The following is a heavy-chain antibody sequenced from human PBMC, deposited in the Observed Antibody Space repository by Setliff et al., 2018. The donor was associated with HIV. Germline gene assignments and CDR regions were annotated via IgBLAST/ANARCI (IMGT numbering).Heavy chain of an antibody. Sequence: SVKVSCKASGGTFSNYAISWVRQAPGQGLEWMGGIIPIFGSTKYAQKFQGRVTITADESTSTADMELSSLRSEDTAVYYCAIDVIGGWLRPMPDFWGPGTLVTVSS. CDR1: GGTFSNYA. CDR3: AIDVIGGWLRPMPDF. V-gene: IGHV1-69*13. CDR2: IIPIFGST. D-gene: IGHD5-12*01. J-gene: IGHJ4*02.